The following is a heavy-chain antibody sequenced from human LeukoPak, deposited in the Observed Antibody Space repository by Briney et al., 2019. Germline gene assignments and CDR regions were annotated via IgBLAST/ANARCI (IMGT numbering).Heavy chain of an antibody. Sequence: SETLSLTCTVSGGSISSGDYYWSWIRQHPGKGLEWIGYIYYSGSTYYNPSLKSRVTISVDTSKNQFSLKLSSVTAADTAVYYCARVEDSNYVPYWGQGTLVTVSS. V-gene: IGHV4-31*03. CDR3: ARVEDSNYVPY. CDR1: GGSISSGDYY. J-gene: IGHJ4*02. CDR2: IYYSGST. D-gene: IGHD4-11*01.